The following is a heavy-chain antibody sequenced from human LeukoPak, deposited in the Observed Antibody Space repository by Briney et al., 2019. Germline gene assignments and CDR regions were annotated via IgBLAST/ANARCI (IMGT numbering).Heavy chain of an antibody. CDR2: IYSSGST. CDR3: ARDVVAAVGTFDY. Sequence: PSETLSLTCTVSGGSITNSSYYWGWIRQPAGKGLEWIGHIYSSGSTNYNPSLKSRVTMSVDTSKNQFSLKLSSVTAADTAVYYCARDVVAAVGTFDYWGQGTLVTVSS. J-gene: IGHJ4*02. D-gene: IGHD6-13*01. V-gene: IGHV4-61*09. CDR1: GGSITNSSYY.